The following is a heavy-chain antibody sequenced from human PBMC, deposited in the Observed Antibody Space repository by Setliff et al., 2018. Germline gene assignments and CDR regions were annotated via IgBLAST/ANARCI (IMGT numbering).Heavy chain of an antibody. CDR1: GASISSSSYY. Sequence: SETLSLTCTVSGASISSSSYYWAWIRQPPGRGLELIGSIFYGGSTYYNPSLKSRVTISIDASKNQPSLKLDSVTAADTAVYYCARTDDYYNFYAYWGQGTLVTVSS. CDR3: ARTDDYYNFYAY. J-gene: IGHJ4*02. D-gene: IGHD3-3*01. V-gene: IGHV4-39*07. CDR2: IFYGGST.